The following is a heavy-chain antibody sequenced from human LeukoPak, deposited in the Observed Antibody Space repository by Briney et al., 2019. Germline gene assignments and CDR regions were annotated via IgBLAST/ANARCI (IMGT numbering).Heavy chain of an antibody. CDR1: GFTSSGSA. Sequence: GGSLRLSCAASGFTSSGSAMHWVRQASGKGLEWVGRIRSKANSYATAYAASVKGRFTISRDDSKNTAYLQMNSLKTEDTAVYYCTRHRSGSSSTNWFDPWGQGTLVTVSS. CDR2: IRSKANSYAT. CDR3: TRHRSGSSSTNWFDP. D-gene: IGHD1-26*01. J-gene: IGHJ5*02. V-gene: IGHV3-73*01.